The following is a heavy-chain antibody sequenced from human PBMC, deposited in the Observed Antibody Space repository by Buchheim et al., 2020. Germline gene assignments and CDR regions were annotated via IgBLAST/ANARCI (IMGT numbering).Heavy chain of an antibody. CDR2: IIPILGIA. CDR3: ARHGSTAARFDY. Sequence: QVQLVQSGAEVKKPGSSVKVSCKASGGTFSSSAISWVRQAPGQGLEWMGRIIPILGIANYAQKFQCRVTITADKSTSTAYMELSSLRSEDTAVYYCARHGSTAARFDYWGQGTL. D-gene: IGHD6-6*01. J-gene: IGHJ4*02. CDR1: GGTFSSSA. V-gene: IGHV1-69*04.